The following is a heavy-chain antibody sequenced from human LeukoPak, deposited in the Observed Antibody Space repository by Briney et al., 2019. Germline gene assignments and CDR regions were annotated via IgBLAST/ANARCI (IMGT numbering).Heavy chain of an antibody. Sequence: PCGSLRLSFAASGFTFSTYRMSWVRQAPGKGLEWVSYISTSNNTMYHADSVKGRFTISRDNAKNSLYLQMNSLRDEDTAVYYCARDHYSGSGSYYNAFGDWGQGTLVTVSS. CDR2: ISTSNNTM. CDR3: ARDHYSGSGSYYNAFGD. J-gene: IGHJ4*02. CDR1: GFTFSTYR. D-gene: IGHD3-10*01. V-gene: IGHV3-48*02.